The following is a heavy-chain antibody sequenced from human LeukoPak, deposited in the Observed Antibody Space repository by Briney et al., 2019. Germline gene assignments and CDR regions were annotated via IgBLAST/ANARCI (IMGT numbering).Heavy chain of an antibody. D-gene: IGHD1-26*01. J-gene: IGHJ4*02. CDR1: GFTFSSYW. Sequence: PGGSLRLSCAASGFTFSSYWMSWVRQAPGKGLEWVSYISSSSSTIYYADSVKGRFTISRDNAKNSLYLQMNSLRAEDTAVYYCARVGLLVGATKDYWGQGTLVTVSS. CDR2: ISSSSSTI. CDR3: ARVGLLVGATKDY. V-gene: IGHV3-48*01.